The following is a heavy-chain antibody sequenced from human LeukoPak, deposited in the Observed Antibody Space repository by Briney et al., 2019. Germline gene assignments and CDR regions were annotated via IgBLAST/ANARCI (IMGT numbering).Heavy chain of an antibody. CDR1: GFTFDNFA. CDR2: ITWNSRVK. J-gene: IGHJ4*02. CDR3: MRPLGRGVDY. Sequence: GRSLRLSCAASGFTFDNFAMHWVRQAPGKGLEWVSGITWNSRVKTYTPSVKGRFTISRDNAKNSLYLQMNSLRVEDTAVYYCMRPLGRGVDYWGQGTLVTVSS. D-gene: IGHD1-26*01. V-gene: IGHV3-9*01.